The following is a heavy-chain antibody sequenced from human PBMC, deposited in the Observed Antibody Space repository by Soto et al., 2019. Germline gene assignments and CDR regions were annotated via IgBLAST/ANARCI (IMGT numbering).Heavy chain of an antibody. CDR1: GFTFSGYW. J-gene: IGHJ6*02. V-gene: IGHV3-7*05. Sequence: EVQLVESGGGLVQPGGSLRLSCAASGFTFSGYWMSWVRQAPGKGLEWVANIKQDGSEQFYVDSVKGRFTISRDNAKTSLYLQVNGLRAEDTAVYYCAREAVWGQGTTVTVSS. CDR3: AREAV. CDR2: IKQDGSEQ.